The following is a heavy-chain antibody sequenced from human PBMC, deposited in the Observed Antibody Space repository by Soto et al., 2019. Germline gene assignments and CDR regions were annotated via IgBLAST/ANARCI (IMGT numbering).Heavy chain of an antibody. Sequence: QVQLVQSGAEVKKPGSSVKVSCKASGGTFSSYAISWVRQAPGQGLEWMGCIIPISDTTNYAQKFQGRVTITAYESTSKADMELSSLRSADTAVYYCARSQGSSTSLELYYYFSYGMDVWGPGTKVPIAS. D-gene: IGHD2-2*01. CDR3: ARSQGSSTSLELYYYFSYGMDV. CDR2: IIPISDTT. V-gene: IGHV1-69*01. CDR1: GGTFSSYA. J-gene: IGHJ6*02.